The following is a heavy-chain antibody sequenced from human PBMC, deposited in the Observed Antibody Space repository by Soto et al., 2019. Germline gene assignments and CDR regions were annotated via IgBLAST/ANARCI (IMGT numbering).Heavy chain of an antibody. Sequence: SETLSLTCTVSGGSITSYYWSWIRQPAGKGLEWIWYLYYTWSTNYKPSLKSRVTISVETSKNQFSLKLSSVTAADTAVYYCARDLSMNWFYPCGQGTLLTVSS. V-gene: IGHV4-59*01. CDR2: LYYTWST. CDR3: ARDLSMNWFYP. D-gene: IGHD2-21*01. CDR1: GGSITSYY. J-gene: IGHJ5*02.